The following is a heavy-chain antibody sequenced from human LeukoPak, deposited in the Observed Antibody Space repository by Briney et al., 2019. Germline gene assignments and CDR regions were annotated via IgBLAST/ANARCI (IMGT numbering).Heavy chain of an antibody. CDR1: GFTFSNSA. D-gene: IGHD3-10*01. Sequence: GGSLRLSCAASGFTFSNSAMSWVRQAPGKGLEWVSAISNSGDSTYYADSVKGRFTISRDNSKNTLYLQMNSLRAEDTAVYYCAKVRNSMVRAYYFDYWGQGTLVTVSS. V-gene: IGHV3-23*01. CDR2: ISNSGDST. CDR3: AKVRNSMVRAYYFDY. J-gene: IGHJ4*02.